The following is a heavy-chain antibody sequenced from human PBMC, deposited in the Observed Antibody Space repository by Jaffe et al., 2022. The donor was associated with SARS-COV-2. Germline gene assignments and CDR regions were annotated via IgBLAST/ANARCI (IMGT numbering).Heavy chain of an antibody. Sequence: QVQLQQWGAGLLKPSETLSLTCAVYGGSFSGYYWSWIRQPPGKGLEWIGEINHSGSTNYNPSLKSRVTISVDTSKNQFSLKLSSVTAADTAVYYCARACRHDYGDYVARWFDPWGQGTLVTVSS. V-gene: IGHV4-34*01. CDR1: GGSFSGYY. CDR3: ARACRHDYGDYVARWFDP. J-gene: IGHJ5*02. D-gene: IGHD4-17*01. CDR2: INHSGST.